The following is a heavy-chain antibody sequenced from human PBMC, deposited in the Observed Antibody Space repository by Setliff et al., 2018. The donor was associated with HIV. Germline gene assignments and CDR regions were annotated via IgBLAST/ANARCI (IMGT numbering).Heavy chain of an antibody. CDR1: GDSISTDY. V-gene: IGHV4-59*08. CDR2: IYNSAST. Sequence: NPSETLSLTCTVSGDSISTDYWTWIRQPPGKGLEWMGYIYNSASTGYNPSLKGRVTISVDTSKNQFSLKLSSVTAADTAVYYCARHSPSDYWGQGTLVTVSS. CDR3: ARHSPSDY. J-gene: IGHJ4*02.